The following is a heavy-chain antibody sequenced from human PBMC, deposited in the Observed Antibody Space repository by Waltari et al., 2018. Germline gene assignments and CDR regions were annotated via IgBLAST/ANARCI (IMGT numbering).Heavy chain of an antibody. D-gene: IGHD3-3*01. J-gene: IGHJ4*02. V-gene: IGHV1-8*02. CDR2: INPKSGNT. CDR1: GYPFRDYD. Sequence: QMQLVQSGAEVKKPGASVKVSCKASGYPFRDYDINWVRQATGHGLEWMGWINPKSGNTGSAKNFQDRVTITREPSTSTVYMELSSLRSDDAAVYYCARVHYDFWSGYYIWGQGTLVTVPS. CDR3: ARVHYDFWSGYYI.